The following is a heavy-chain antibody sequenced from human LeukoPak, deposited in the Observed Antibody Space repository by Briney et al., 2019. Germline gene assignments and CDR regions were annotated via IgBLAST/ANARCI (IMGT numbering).Heavy chain of an antibody. J-gene: IGHJ3*02. CDR3: ARPDQRGYSYGYSAFDI. V-gene: IGHV4-39*01. D-gene: IGHD5-18*01. Sequence: PSETLSLTCTVSGGSITSGNYYWGWIRRPPGKGLEWIGSIYYSGSTYYNPSLKSRVTIFIDTSKNQFSLKLLSVTAADTAVYYCARPDQRGYSYGYSAFDIWGQGTMVTVSS. CDR2: IYYSGST. CDR1: GGSITSGNYY.